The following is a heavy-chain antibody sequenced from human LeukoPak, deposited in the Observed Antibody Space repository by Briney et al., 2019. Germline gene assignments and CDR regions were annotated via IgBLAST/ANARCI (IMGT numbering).Heavy chain of an antibody. Sequence: GASVKVSCKAFGYTFTSNYMHWVRQAPGQGPEWMGVISPSGGSTTYAQKFQGRVTMTRDTSISTAYMELSRLRSDDTAVYYCASENNSSGWYDYWGQGTLVTVSS. CDR2: ISPSGGST. D-gene: IGHD6-19*01. J-gene: IGHJ4*02. V-gene: IGHV1-46*01. CDR3: ASENNSSGWYDY. CDR1: GYTFTSNY.